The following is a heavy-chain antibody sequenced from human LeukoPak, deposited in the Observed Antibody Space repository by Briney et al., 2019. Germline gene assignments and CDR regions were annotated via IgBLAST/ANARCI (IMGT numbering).Heavy chain of an antibody. D-gene: IGHD3-22*01. Sequence: GGSLKLSCAASGFTFSGSAMHWVRQASGKGLEWVGRIRSKANSYATAYAASVKGRFTISRDDSKNTAYLQMNSLKTEDTAVYYCTRHVEDCYDSSGYNPFDYWGQGTLVTVSS. CDR1: GFTFSGSA. CDR2: IRSKANSYAT. V-gene: IGHV3-73*01. CDR3: TRHVEDCYDSSGYNPFDY. J-gene: IGHJ4*02.